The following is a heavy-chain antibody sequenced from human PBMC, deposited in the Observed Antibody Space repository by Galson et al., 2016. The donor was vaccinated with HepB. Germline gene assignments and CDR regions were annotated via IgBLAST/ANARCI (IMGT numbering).Heavy chain of an antibody. Sequence: SLRLSCAASGFTFSTYSMTWVRQAPGKGLEWISFISSSSSNTFHADSVKGRFTISRDNAQNSLYLKMRCLTDDDTAVNYCARGEDGTLPYYYFGMAVWGQGTTVTVSS. CDR2: ISSSSSNT. CDR3: ARGEDGTLPYYYFGMAV. CDR1: GFTFSTYS. V-gene: IGHV3-48*02. D-gene: IGHD1-1*01. J-gene: IGHJ6*02.